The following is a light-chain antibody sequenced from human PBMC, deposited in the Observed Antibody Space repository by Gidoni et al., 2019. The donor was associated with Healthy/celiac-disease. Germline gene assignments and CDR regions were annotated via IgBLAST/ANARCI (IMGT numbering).Light chain of an antibody. Sequence: IQITQSPFSLSASVGHRVTITSRASQSISSYLNWYQQKPGKAPKPLIYAASSLQSGVPSRFSGSGSGTDVTLTISSLQPEDFATYYCQQSYSTPLYTFGQGTKLEIK. J-gene: IGKJ2*01. CDR3: QQSYSTPLYT. V-gene: IGKV1-39*01. CDR2: AAS. CDR1: QSISSY.